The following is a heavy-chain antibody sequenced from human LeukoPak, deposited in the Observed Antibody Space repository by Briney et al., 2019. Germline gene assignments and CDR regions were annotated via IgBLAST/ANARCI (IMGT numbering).Heavy chain of an antibody. CDR1: GYSFTSYW. Sequence: GESLQISCKGSGYSFTSYWIGWARQLPGKGLEWMGIIYPGDSDTRYSPSFQGQVTISADKSISTAYLQWSSLKASDTAMSYCARRRSGWAFDYWGQGTLVTVSS. J-gene: IGHJ4*02. V-gene: IGHV5-51*01. CDR2: IYPGDSDT. D-gene: IGHD6-19*01. CDR3: ARRRSGWAFDY.